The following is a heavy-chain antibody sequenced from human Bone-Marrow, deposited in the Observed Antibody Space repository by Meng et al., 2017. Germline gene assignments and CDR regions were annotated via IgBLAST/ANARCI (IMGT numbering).Heavy chain of an antibody. CDR1: GYTFTGYY. CDR2: INPNSGGT. Sequence: ASVKVSCKASGYTFTGYYMHWVRQAPGQGLEWMGWINPNSGGTNYAQKFQGRVTMTRDTSISTAYMELSRLRSDDTAVYYCAVHSSSWYNWFDPWGQGNLVTGAS. D-gene: IGHD6-13*01. J-gene: IGHJ5*02. V-gene: IGHV1-2*02. CDR3: AVHSSSWYNWFDP.